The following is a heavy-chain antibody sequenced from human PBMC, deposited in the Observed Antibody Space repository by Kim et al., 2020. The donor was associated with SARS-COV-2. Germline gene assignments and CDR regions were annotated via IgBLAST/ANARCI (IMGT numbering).Heavy chain of an antibody. Sequence: GGSLRLSCAASGFTFSSYGMNWVRQAPGKGLEWVSSISSSSSYIYYADSVKGRFTISRDNAKNSLYLQMNSLRAEDTAVYYCARDHSGETDCSGGSCYGYYYGMDVWGQGTTVTVSS. D-gene: IGHD2-15*01. J-gene: IGHJ6*02. V-gene: IGHV3-21*01. CDR2: ISSSSSYI. CDR3: ARDHSGETDCSGGSCYGYYYGMDV. CDR1: GFTFSSYG.